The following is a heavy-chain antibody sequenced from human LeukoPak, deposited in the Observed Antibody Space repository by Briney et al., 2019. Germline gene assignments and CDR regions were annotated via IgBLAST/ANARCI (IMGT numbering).Heavy chain of an antibody. CDR2: IYHTGST. J-gene: IGHJ4*02. CDR1: GGSISSGNYY. V-gene: IGHV4-39*01. CDR3: ILGGKLDY. Sequence: SETLSLTCTVSGGSISSGNYYRGWIRQPPGKGLEWIGGIYHTGSTHYNPPLKRRVTISVDTSKNQLSLRLSSVTAADTALYYCILGGKLDYWGQGILVTVSS. D-gene: IGHD3-10*01.